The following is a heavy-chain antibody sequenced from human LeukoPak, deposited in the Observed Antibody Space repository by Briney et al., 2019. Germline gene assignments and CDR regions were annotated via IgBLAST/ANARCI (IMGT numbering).Heavy chain of an antibody. V-gene: IGHV3-66*01. Sequence: PGGSLRLSCAASGFTVSHNYMSWVRQAPGKGLEWVSVIYSGGSTNYADSVKGRFTISRENSKNTLYLQMNSLRAEDTAVYYCARDLSGPLDYWGQGTLVTVSS. CDR2: IYSGGST. J-gene: IGHJ4*02. CDR3: ARDLSGPLDY. D-gene: IGHD5-12*01. CDR1: GFTVSHNY.